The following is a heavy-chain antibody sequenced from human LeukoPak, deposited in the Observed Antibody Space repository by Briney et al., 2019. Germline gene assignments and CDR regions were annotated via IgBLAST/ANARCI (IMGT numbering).Heavy chain of an antibody. CDR3: ARRPRYCSGGSCLVHFDY. J-gene: IGHJ4*02. Sequence: GGSLRLSCAASGFTFSSYGMHWVRQAPGKGLEWVAFIRYDGSNKYYADSVKGRFTISRDNSKNTLYLQMNSLRAEGTAVYYCARRPRYCSGGSCLVHFDYRGQGTLVTVSS. CDR1: GFTFSSYG. CDR2: IRYDGSNK. D-gene: IGHD2-15*01. V-gene: IGHV3-30*02.